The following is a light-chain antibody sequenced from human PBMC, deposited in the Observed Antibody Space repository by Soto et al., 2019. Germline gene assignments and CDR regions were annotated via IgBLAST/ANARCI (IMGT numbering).Light chain of an antibody. CDR3: QSYDSSLSGWV. J-gene: IGLJ3*02. V-gene: IGLV1-40*01. CDR1: SSNLGAGYD. CDR2: GNS. Sequence: SVLTQPPSVSGAPGQRVTVSCTGSSSNLGAGYDVHWYQRLPGTAPKLLISGNSNRPSGVPDRFSGSKSGTSASLAITGLRAEDEADYYCQSYDSSLSGWVFGGGTKVTVL.